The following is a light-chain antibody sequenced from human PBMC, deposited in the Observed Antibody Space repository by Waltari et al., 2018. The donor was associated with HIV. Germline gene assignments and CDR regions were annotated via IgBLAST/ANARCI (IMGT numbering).Light chain of an antibody. Sequence: QSALTQPPSASGSPGQSVTIYCTGTISDVGGSKYVSWYQQHPGKAPKLMIYEVNKRPSGVPDRFSGSKSANPASLTVSGLQADDEADYYCNSYAGSNNWVFGGGTKLTVL. V-gene: IGLV2-8*01. CDR1: ISDVGGSKY. CDR3: NSYAGSNNWV. J-gene: IGLJ3*02. CDR2: EVN.